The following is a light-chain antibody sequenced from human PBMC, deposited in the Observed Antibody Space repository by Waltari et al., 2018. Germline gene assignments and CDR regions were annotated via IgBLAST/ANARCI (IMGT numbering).Light chain of an antibody. Sequence: QSALTQPASVSGSPGQSITIPCPGTSSDVGGYTYVSWYQQHPGKAPKLMIYDVHIRPSGVSDRFSGSKSGNTASLTISGLQSEDEADYYCTSYTRSSTYVFGTGTKVTVL. CDR2: DVH. J-gene: IGLJ1*01. CDR1: SSDVGGYTY. CDR3: TSYTRSSTYV. V-gene: IGLV2-14*03.